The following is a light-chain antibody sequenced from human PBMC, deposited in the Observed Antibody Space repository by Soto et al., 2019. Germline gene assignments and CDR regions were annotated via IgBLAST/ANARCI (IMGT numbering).Light chain of an antibody. V-gene: IGKV3-11*01. CDR3: QQRGKWPRT. CDR2: DAS. J-gene: IGKJ2*01. Sequence: EIVLTQSPATLSLSPGESVTLSCRASQSVSSYLAWYQQKPGQAPRLLIYDASNRATDIPARFSGSGSGTDFTLNISSLESEDFGVYYCQQRGKWPRTFGQGTKLEIK. CDR1: QSVSSY.